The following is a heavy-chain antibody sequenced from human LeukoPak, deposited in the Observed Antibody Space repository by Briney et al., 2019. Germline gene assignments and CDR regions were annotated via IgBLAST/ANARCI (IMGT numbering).Heavy chain of an antibody. Sequence: KPSETLSLTCTVSGGSISSSSYCWGWIRQPPGKGLEWIGSIYYSGSTYYNPSLKSRVTISVDTSKNQFSLKLSSVTAADTAVYYCARQSGSYGVYYYYMDVWGKGTTVTISS. CDR3: ARQSGSYGVYYYYMDV. CDR2: IYYSGST. V-gene: IGHV4-39*01. J-gene: IGHJ6*03. CDR1: GGSISSSSYC. D-gene: IGHD1-26*01.